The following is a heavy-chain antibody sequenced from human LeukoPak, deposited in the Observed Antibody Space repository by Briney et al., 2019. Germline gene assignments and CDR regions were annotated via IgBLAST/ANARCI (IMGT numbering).Heavy chain of an antibody. Sequence: SETLSLTCTVSGGSISSYYWSWIRQPPGKGLEWIGCVYKSDSTTYNPSLKSRVTISVDTSKNQFSLRLSSVTAADTAVYYCARETYYGSGSYGFVVWGQGTLVTVSS. D-gene: IGHD3-10*01. J-gene: IGHJ4*02. CDR3: ARETYYGSGSYGFVV. CDR2: VYKSDST. CDR1: GGSISSYY. V-gene: IGHV4-59*01.